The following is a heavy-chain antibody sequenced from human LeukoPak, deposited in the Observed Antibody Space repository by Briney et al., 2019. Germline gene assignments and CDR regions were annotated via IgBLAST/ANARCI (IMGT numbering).Heavy chain of an antibody. CDR2: IYTSGST. J-gene: IGHJ4*02. CDR1: GGSISSGSYY. V-gene: IGHV4-61*02. Sequence: SQTLSLTCTVSGGSISSGSYYWSWIRQPAGKGLEWIGRIYTSGSTNYNPSLKSRVTISVDTSKNQFSLKLSSVTAADTAVYYCARARVAAAIDYWGQGTLVTVSS. CDR3: ARARVAAAIDY. D-gene: IGHD6-13*01.